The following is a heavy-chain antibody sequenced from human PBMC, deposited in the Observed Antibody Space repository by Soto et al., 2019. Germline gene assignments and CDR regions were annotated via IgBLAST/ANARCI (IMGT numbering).Heavy chain of an antibody. J-gene: IGHJ6*02. D-gene: IGHD5-18*01. CDR1: GGSISSYY. Sequence: PSETLSLTCTVSGGSISSYYWSWLRQPPGKGLEWIGYIYYSGSTNYNPSLKSRVTISVDTSKNQFSLKLSSVTAADTAVYYCARLAAMATDYYYYYRMDVWGQGTTVT. CDR2: IYYSGST. V-gene: IGHV4-59*08. CDR3: ARLAAMATDYYYYYRMDV.